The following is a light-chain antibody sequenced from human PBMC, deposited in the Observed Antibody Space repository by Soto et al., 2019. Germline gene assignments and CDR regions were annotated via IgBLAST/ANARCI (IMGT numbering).Light chain of an antibody. CDR2: DSS. CDR1: QSVSSN. CDR3: QQRSKWPV. Sequence: EIVLTQSPATLSLSPGERATLSCRASQSVSSNLAWYRQKPGQAPRLLIYDSSNRAAGIPARFSGSGSGTDFTLTVSSLEPEDFAVYYCQQRSKWPVFGPGTKVDI. V-gene: IGKV3-11*01. J-gene: IGKJ3*01.